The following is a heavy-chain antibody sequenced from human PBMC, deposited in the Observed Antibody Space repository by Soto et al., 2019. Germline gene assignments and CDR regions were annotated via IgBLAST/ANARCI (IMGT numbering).Heavy chain of an antibody. V-gene: IGHV3-21*01. J-gene: IGHJ5*02. CDR3: ARGEPDIVVVVAALNCFDP. CDR2: ISSSSSYI. CDR1: GFTFSSYS. D-gene: IGHD2-15*01. Sequence: EVQLVESGGGLVKPGGSLRLSCAASGFTFSSYSMNWVRQAPGKGLEWVSSISSSSSYIYYADSVKGRFTISRDNAKNSLYLQMNSLGAEDTAVYYCARGEPDIVVVVAALNCFDPWCEGTLVTFSS.